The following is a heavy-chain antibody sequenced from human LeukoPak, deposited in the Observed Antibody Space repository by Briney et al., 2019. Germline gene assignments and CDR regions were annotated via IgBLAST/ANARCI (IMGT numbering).Heavy chain of an antibody. CDR3: AITELLWFGELFSDAFDI. J-gene: IGHJ3*02. Sequence: KAGESLKISCKGSGYSFTSYWIGWVRQMPGKGLEWMGIIYPGDSDTRYSPSFQGQVTISADKSISTAYLQWSSLKASDTAMYYCAITELLWFGELFSDAFDIWGQGTMVTVSS. V-gene: IGHV5-51*01. CDR2: IYPGDSDT. CDR1: GYSFTSYW. D-gene: IGHD3-10*01.